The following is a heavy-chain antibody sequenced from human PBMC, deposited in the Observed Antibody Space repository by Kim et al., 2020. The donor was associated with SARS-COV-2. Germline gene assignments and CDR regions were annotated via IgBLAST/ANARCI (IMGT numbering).Heavy chain of an antibody. CDR3: TRHVYYDFWSGAVGV. CDR1: GFTFSGSA. V-gene: IGHV3-73*01. J-gene: IGHJ6*02. CDR2: IRSKANSYAT. D-gene: IGHD3-3*01. Sequence: GGSLRLSCAASGFTFSGSAMHWVRQASGKGLEWVGRIRSKANSYATAYAASVKGRFTISRDDSKNTAYLQMNSLKTEDTAVYYCTRHVYYDFWSGAVGVWGQGTTVTVSS.